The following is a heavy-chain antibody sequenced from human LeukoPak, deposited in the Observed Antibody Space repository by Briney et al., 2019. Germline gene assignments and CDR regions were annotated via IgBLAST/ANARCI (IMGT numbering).Heavy chain of an antibody. V-gene: IGHV3-21*01. CDR3: ARVRCGGSCYFDY. J-gene: IGHJ4*02. CDR1: GFTFSTYS. Sequence: GGSLRLSCAASGFTFSTYSMNRVRQAPGKGLEWVSSITSSSTYRYYVDSVKGRFTISRDNAKNSLYLQMNSLRGEDTAVYYCARVRCGGSCYFDYWGQGTLVTVSS. D-gene: IGHD2-15*01. CDR2: ITSSSTYR.